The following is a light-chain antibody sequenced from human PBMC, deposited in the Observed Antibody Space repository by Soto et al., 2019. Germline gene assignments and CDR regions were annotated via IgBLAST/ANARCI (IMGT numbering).Light chain of an antibody. CDR1: QNVPSNY. Sequence: EIVLTQSPGTLSLSAGERATLSCRASQNVPSNYLAWYQQKPGQSPRLLIYGASTRATDIPDRFSGSGSGTDFTHTISSLEPEDFAVYYCQQYGISPPYTFGQGTKLEI. CDR2: GAS. CDR3: QQYGISPPYT. J-gene: IGKJ2*01. V-gene: IGKV3-20*01.